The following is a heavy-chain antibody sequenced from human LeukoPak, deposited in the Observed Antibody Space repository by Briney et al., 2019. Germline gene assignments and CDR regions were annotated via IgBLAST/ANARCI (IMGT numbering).Heavy chain of an antibody. CDR2: ISCFNGNT. V-gene: IGHV1-18*01. D-gene: IGHD6-25*01. CDR3: ARDLGGTISGYPY. J-gene: IGHJ4*02. Sequence: WASVKVSCKTSGYKYISYGIGWVRQAPGQGLEWMGWISCFNGNTDYAQKFQGRLTLTTDTSTTTANMELRNLRSDDTAVYYCARDLGGTISGYPYWGLGTLVTVSS. CDR1: GYKYISYG.